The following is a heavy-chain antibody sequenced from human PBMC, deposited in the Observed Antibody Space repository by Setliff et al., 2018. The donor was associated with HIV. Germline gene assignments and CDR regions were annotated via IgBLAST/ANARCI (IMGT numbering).Heavy chain of an antibody. CDR2: VSDDGSDK. Sequence: GGSLRLSCAASGITFSSYGMQWVRQAPGKGLEWVAAVSDDGSDKYYADSVRGRFTISRDNSKNTLYLQMSTLRAEDTAVYYCARDPNLGDYFYYYYMDVWGKGTTVTVSS. CDR1: GITFSSYG. D-gene: IGHD3-16*01. V-gene: IGHV3-30*03. CDR3: ARDPNLGDYFYYYYMDV. J-gene: IGHJ6*03.